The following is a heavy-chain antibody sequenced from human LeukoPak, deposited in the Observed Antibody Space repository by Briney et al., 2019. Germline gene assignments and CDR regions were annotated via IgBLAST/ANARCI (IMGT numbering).Heavy chain of an antibody. J-gene: IGHJ4*02. CDR3: ARGGTGAIDY. CDR2: IYYSGST. D-gene: IGHD1/OR15-1a*01. CDR1: GGSISSYY. V-gene: IGHV4-59*01. Sequence: SETLSLTCNVSGGSISSYYWSWIRQPPGEGLEWIGYIYYSGSTNYNPSLKSRVTISVDTSKNQFSLKLSSVTAADTAVYYCARGGTGAIDYWGQGTLVTVSS.